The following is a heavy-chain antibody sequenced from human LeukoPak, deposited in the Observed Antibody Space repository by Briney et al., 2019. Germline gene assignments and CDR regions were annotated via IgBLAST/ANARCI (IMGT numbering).Heavy chain of an antibody. CDR2: INHSGST. CDR1: GGSFSNYY. D-gene: IGHD6-13*01. Sequence: PSETLSLTCAVYGGSFSNYYWSWIHQPPGKGLEWVGEINHSGSTNYNPSLKSRLTISVDTSQKQFSLKLSSVTAADTAVYYCARAPVRVAAVGKYFGFWGQGTLVIVSS. J-gene: IGHJ4*02. CDR3: ARAPVRVAAVGKYFGF. V-gene: IGHV4-34*01.